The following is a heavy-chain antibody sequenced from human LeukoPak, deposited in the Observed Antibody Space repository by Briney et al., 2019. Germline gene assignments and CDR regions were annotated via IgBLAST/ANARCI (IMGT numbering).Heavy chain of an antibody. CDR2: INSNGGST. Sequence: GGSLRLSCAASGFTFSSYAMHWVRQAPGKGLECVSAINSNGGSTYYANSVRGRFTISRDNSKDTLYLQMGSLRAEDMAVYYCARSLERSFDIWGQGTMVTVSS. J-gene: IGHJ3*02. CDR1: GFTFSSYA. D-gene: IGHD5-24*01. CDR3: ARSLERSFDI. V-gene: IGHV3-64*01.